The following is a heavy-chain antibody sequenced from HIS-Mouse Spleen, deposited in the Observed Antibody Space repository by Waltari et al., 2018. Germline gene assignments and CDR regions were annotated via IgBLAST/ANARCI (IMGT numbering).Heavy chain of an antibody. D-gene: IGHD6-6*01. CDR2: IYSGGST. Sequence: EVQLVETGGGLIQPGGSLRLSCAASGFPVSSNYMSWVRQAPGKGLEWVSVIYSGGSTYYADSVKGRFTISRDNSKNTLYLQMNSLRAEDTAVYYCASRTSYSSSFDYWGQGTLVTVSS. CDR3: ASRTSYSSSFDY. J-gene: IGHJ4*02. CDR1: GFPVSSNY. V-gene: IGHV3-53*02.